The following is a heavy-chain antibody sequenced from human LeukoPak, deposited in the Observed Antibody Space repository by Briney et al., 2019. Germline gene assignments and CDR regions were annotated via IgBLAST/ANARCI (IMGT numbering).Heavy chain of an antibody. J-gene: IGHJ3*02. D-gene: IGHD2-21*02. V-gene: IGHV4-38-2*02. CDR3: AREGCGGDCYHAFDI. Sequence: SETLSLTCTVSGYSISSGYYWGWIRQPPGKGLEWIGSIYYSGSTYYNPSLKSRVTISVDTSKNQFSLKLSSVTAADTAVYYCAREGCGGDCYHAFDIWGQGTMVTVSS. CDR1: GYSISSGYY. CDR2: IYYSGST.